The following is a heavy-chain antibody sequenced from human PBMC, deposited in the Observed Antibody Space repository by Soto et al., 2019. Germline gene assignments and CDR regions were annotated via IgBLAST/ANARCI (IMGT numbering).Heavy chain of an antibody. Sequence: GGSLRLSCAASGFSVSSNYMGWVRQAPGKGLEWVSVXXTXXSXXXXXSXXGRCTMSRDTSKNTLNLQMNSLRAEDTAVYYCTREDYYGSKMHGMDVWGQGTTVTVSS. CDR3: TREDYYGSKMHGMDV. D-gene: IGHD3-22*01. V-gene: IGHV3-53*01. CDR2: XXTXXSX. CDR1: GFSVSSNY. J-gene: IGHJ6*02.